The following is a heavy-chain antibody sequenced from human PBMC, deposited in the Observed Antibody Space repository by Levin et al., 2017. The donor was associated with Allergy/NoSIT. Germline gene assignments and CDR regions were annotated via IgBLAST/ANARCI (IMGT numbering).Heavy chain of an antibody. J-gene: IGHJ3*02. V-gene: IGHV3-53*01. Sequence: GESLKISCAASGFTVSSNYMSWVRQAPGKGLEWVSVIYSGGSTYYADSVQGRFTISRDNSKNTLYLQMNSLRAEDTAVYYCATGQYYDRIWGQGTMVTVSS. CDR2: IYSGGST. CDR1: GFTVSSNY. D-gene: IGHD3-22*01. CDR3: ATGQYYDRI.